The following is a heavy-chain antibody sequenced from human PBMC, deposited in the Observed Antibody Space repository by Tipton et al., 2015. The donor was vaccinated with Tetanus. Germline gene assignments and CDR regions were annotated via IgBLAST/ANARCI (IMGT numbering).Heavy chain of an antibody. Sequence: SLRLSCAASGITISRSWMIWVRQAPGKGLEFVAKINPDGSHKDYVDSVTGRFSISRDNAKNSLFLQMNSLRAEDTAVYYCVRWVFPPTWGRGILVTVSS. CDR2: INPDGSHK. J-gene: IGHJ4*02. CDR1: GITISRSW. CDR3: VRWVFPPT. D-gene: IGHD1-26*01. V-gene: IGHV3-7*01.